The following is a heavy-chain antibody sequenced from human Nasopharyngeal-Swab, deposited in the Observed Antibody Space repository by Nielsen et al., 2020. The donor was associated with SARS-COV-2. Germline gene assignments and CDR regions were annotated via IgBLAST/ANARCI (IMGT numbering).Heavy chain of an antibody. CDR2: ISAYNGNT. J-gene: IGHJ6*03. D-gene: IGHD6-6*01. V-gene: IGHV1-18*01. CDR1: GYTFTSYG. CDR3: ARDHGSSSLNYYYYYYMDV. Sequence: ASVKVSCKASGYTFTSYGISWVRQAPGQGLEWMGWISAYNGNTNYAQKLQGRVTKTTDTSTSTAYMELRSLRSDDTAVYYCARDHGSSSLNYYYYYYMDVWGKGTTVTVSS.